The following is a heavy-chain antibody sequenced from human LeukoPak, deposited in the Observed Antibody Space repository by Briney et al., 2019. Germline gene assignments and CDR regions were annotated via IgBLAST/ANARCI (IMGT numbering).Heavy chain of an antibody. CDR2: IYPGDSDT. Sequence: GESLKISCKGSGYNFRTSWIGWVRQMPGKGLEWMGIIYPGDSDTRYSPPFQGQVTISVDRSVNTAYLQWSSLKASDTAMYFCVRHLSGYGFDYRVLDSWGQGTLVTVSS. D-gene: IGHD5-18*01. CDR1: GYNFRTSW. J-gene: IGHJ4*02. CDR3: VRHLSGYGFDYRVLDS. V-gene: IGHV5-51*01.